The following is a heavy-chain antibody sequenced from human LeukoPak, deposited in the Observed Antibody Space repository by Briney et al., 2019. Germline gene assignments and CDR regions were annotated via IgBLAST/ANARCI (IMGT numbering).Heavy chain of an antibody. D-gene: IGHD6-19*01. CDR2: ISGSGGNT. V-gene: IGHV3-23*01. CDR1: GFTFSSYA. J-gene: IGHJ4*02. Sequence: GGSLRLSCAASGFTFSSYAMSWVRQAPGKGLEWVSVISGSGGNTYYADSVKGRFTISRDNSQNTLYLQMNSLRAEDTAVYYCARVEQWLPRAWGQGTLVTVSS. CDR3: ARVEQWLPRA.